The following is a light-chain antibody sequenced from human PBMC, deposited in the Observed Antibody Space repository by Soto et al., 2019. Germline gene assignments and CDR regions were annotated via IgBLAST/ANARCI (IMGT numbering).Light chain of an antibody. J-gene: IGKJ1*01. CDR2: GAS. CDR1: QSVSSN. Sequence: EIEMTQSLATVSVSPGERATLSCRASQSVSSNLAWYQQKPGQAPRLLIYGASTRATGIPARFSGSGSGTEFTLTISSLQSEDYAVYYCHQYNNWPPWTFGQGTKVDIK. CDR3: HQYNNWPPWT. V-gene: IGKV3-15*01.